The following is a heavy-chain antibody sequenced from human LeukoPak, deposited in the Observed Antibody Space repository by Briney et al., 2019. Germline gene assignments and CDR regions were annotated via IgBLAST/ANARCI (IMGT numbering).Heavy chain of an antibody. CDR3: ARRIAAAGTPLGF. Sequence: GASVKVSCKASGYTFTSYDINWVRQATGRGLEWMGWMNPNSGNTGYAQKFQGRVTMTRNTSISTAYMELGSLRSEDTAVYYCARRIAAAGTPLGFWGQGTLVTVSS. J-gene: IGHJ4*02. CDR1: GYTFTSYD. CDR2: MNPNSGNT. D-gene: IGHD6-13*01. V-gene: IGHV1-8*01.